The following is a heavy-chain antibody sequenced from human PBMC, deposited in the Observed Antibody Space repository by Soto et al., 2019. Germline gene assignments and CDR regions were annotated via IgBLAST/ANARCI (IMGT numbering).Heavy chain of an antibody. Sequence: SETLSLTCTVSGGSISSYYWSWIRQPPGKGLEWIGYIYYSGSTNYNPSLKSRVTISVDTSKNQFSLKLSSVTAADTAIYYCARHIVAVPAALGFDCWGQGILVTVSS. CDR3: ARHIVAVPAALGFDC. V-gene: IGHV4-59*01. D-gene: IGHD2-2*01. CDR1: GGSISSYY. J-gene: IGHJ4*02. CDR2: IYYSGST.